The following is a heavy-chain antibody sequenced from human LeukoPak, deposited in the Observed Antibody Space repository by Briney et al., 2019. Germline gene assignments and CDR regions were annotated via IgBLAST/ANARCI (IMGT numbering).Heavy chain of an antibody. J-gene: IGHJ4*02. CDR2: ITNSGGGT. Sequence: GGSLRLSCAASGFVFSSLDMGWVRQTPGKGLEWVSAITNSGGGTFYADSVKGRFTISRDNSNNTLYLQMNSLRAEDTAVYYCARHSRGRWYVFDYWGQGTLVTVSS. CDR3: ARHSRGRWYVFDY. CDR1: GFVFSSLD. V-gene: IGHV3-23*01. D-gene: IGHD6-13*01.